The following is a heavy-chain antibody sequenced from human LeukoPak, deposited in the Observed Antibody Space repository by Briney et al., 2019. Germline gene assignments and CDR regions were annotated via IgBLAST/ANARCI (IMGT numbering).Heavy chain of an antibody. Sequence: SSETLSLTCAVSGGSISSSNWWSWVRQPPGKGLEWIGEMYHSGSTNYNPSLKSRVTISVDKSKNQFSLKANSVTAADTAVYYCASLLPHVDTAMVSAFDIWGQGTMVTVSS. V-gene: IGHV4-4*02. D-gene: IGHD5-18*01. CDR2: MYHSGST. J-gene: IGHJ3*02. CDR3: ASLLPHVDTAMVSAFDI. CDR1: GGSISSSNW.